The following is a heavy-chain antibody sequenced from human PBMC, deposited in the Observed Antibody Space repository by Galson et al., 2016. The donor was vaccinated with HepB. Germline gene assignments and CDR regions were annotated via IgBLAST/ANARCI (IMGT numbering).Heavy chain of an antibody. CDR3: ARQGESRGGRAAAAGTDY. V-gene: IGHV5-10-1*01. Sequence: QSGAEVKKPGESLRISCKGSGYSFTTYWISWVRQMPGRGLEWVGRIAPSDSYTHYSPPFHGHVTISVDKSISTSYLQWSSLKASDAAMYFCARQGESRGGRAAAAGTDYWGRGTLVTVSS. J-gene: IGHJ4*02. D-gene: IGHD6-13*01. CDR1: GYSFTTYW. CDR2: IAPSDSYT.